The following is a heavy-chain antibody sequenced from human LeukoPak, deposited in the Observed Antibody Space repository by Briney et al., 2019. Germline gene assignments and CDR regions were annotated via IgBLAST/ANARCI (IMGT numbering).Heavy chain of an antibody. CDR3: ARESYYDSSGYPNWFDP. J-gene: IGHJ5*02. Sequence: GASVKVSCKASGYTFTGYYMHWVRQAPGQGLEWMGWINPNSGGTNYAQKFQGRVTMTRDTSISTAHMELSRLRSDDTAVYYCARESYYDSSGYPNWFDPWGQGTLVTVSS. V-gene: IGHV1-2*02. CDR1: GYTFTGYY. D-gene: IGHD3-22*01. CDR2: INPNSGGT.